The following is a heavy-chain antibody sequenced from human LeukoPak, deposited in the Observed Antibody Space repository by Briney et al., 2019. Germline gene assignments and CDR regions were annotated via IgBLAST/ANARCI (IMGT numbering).Heavy chain of an antibody. CDR2: IKQDGSEK. D-gene: IGHD3-22*01. V-gene: IGHV3-7*01. J-gene: IGHJ4*02. Sequence: GGSLRLSCAASGFTFSRYWMSWVRQAPGKGLEWVANIKQDGSEKYYVDSVKGRFTISRDNAKNSLYLQMNSLRAEDTAVYYCVSDRDFYDSSGYLFDYWGQGTLVTVSS. CDR3: VSDRDFYDSSGYLFDY. CDR1: GFTFSRYW.